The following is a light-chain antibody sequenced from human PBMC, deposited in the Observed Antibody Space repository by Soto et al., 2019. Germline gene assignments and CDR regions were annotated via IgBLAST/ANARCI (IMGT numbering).Light chain of an antibody. CDR3: GDLPCCTYV. CDR1: SSDVGGYKF. V-gene: IGLV2-14*01. CDR2: EVS. Sequence: QSVLTQPASVSGSPGQSITISCTGTSSDVGGYKFVSWYQQHPGKAPKLMIYEVSNRPSGVSSRFSGSKSGNTASLTISGLQAVDEAYGDCGDLPCCTYV. J-gene: IGLJ1*01.